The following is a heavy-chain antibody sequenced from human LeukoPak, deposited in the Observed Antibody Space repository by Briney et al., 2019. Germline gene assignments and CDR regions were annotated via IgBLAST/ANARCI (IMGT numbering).Heavy chain of an antibody. Sequence: SETLSLTCAVYGGSFSGYYWSWIRQPPGKGLEWIGEINHSGFNNYNPSLKSRVTISVDTSKNQFSLKLSSVTAADTAVYYCARDQRGYSYGRHYYYYYYMDVWGKGTTVTVSS. CDR2: INHSGFN. J-gene: IGHJ6*03. D-gene: IGHD5-18*01. V-gene: IGHV4-34*01. CDR1: GGSFSGYY. CDR3: ARDQRGYSYGRHYYYYYYMDV.